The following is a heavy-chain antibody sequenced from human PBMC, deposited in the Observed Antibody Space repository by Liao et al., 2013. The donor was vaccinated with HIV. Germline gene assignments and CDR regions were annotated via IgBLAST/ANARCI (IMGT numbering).Heavy chain of an antibody. CDR1: GGSISSGSYY. Sequence: QVQLQESGPGLVKPSQTLSLTCTVSGGSISSGSYYWSWIRQPAGKGLEWIGRIYTSGSTNYNPSLKSRVTISVDTSKNQFSLKLSSVTAADTAVYYCARDDLNFDYWGQGTLVTVSS. J-gene: IGHJ4*02. CDR3: ARDDLNFDY. CDR2: IYTSGST. V-gene: IGHV4-61*02.